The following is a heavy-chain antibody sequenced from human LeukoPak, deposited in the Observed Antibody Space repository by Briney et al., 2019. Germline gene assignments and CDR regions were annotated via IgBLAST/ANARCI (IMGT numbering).Heavy chain of an antibody. Sequence: PSETLSLTCAVYGGSFSGYYWSWIRQPPGKGLEWIGEINHSGSTNYNPSLKSRVAISVDTSKNQFSLKLSSVTAADTAVYYCARGKNIVGAHDYWGQGTLVTVSS. CDR1: GGSFSGYY. CDR2: INHSGST. V-gene: IGHV4-34*01. CDR3: ARGKNIVGAHDY. D-gene: IGHD1-26*01. J-gene: IGHJ4*02.